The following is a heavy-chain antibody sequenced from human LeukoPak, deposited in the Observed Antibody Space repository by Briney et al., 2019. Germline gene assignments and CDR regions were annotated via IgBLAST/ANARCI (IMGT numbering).Heavy chain of an antibody. Sequence: SETLSLTCTVSGGSISSYYWSWIRQPPGKGLEWIGYIYYSGSTNYNPSLKSRVTISVDTSKNQFSLKLSSVTAADTAVYYCARVSMAGTFLVDWGQGTLVTVSS. J-gene: IGHJ4*02. V-gene: IGHV4-59*01. CDR3: ARVSMAGTFLVD. D-gene: IGHD6-19*01. CDR2: IYYSGST. CDR1: GGSISSYY.